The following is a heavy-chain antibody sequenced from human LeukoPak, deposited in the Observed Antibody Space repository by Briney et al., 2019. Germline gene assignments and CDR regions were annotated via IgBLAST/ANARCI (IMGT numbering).Heavy chain of an antibody. D-gene: IGHD2/OR15-2a*01. CDR3: ARDTRYDTTCFPACGMDV. Sequence: ASVKVSCKASGYTFTSYYMHWVRQAPGQGLEWMGIINPSGGSTSYAQKFQGRVTMTRDTSTSTVYMELRSLRSDDTAVYYCARDTRYDTTCFPACGMDVWGKGTTVTVSS. J-gene: IGHJ6*04. CDR2: INPSGGST. CDR1: GYTFTSYY. V-gene: IGHV1-46*01.